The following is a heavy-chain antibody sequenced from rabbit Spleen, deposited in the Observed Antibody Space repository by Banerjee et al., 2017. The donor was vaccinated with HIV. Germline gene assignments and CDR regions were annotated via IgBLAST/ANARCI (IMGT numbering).Heavy chain of an antibody. CDR3: ARDLVAVIGWNFSL. J-gene: IGHJ3*01. CDR2: IAGSSSGFT. V-gene: IGHV1S40*01. CDR1: GFSFSSSDY. Sequence: QSLEESGGDLVKPGASLTLTCTASGFSFSSSDYMCWVRQAPGKGLEWISCIAGSSSGFTYSATWAKGRFTISRTSSTTVTLQVTSLTAADTATYFCARDLVAVIGWNFSLWGQGTLVTVS. D-gene: IGHD1-1*01.